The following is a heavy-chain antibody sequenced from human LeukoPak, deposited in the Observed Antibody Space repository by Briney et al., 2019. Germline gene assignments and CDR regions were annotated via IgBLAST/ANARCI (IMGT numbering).Heavy chain of an antibody. CDR3: AKPPKYYYDSSGYSSYYFDY. Sequence: GGSLRLSCATSGFSFSTIYMSWVRQTPGQGLEWVANINVDGTAEYYVDSVKGRFTISRDNAKNSLYLQMNSLRAEDTAVYYCAKPPKYYYDSSGYSSYYFDYWGQGTLVTVSS. J-gene: IGHJ4*02. CDR1: GFSFSTIY. V-gene: IGHV3-7*03. CDR2: INVDGTAE. D-gene: IGHD3-22*01.